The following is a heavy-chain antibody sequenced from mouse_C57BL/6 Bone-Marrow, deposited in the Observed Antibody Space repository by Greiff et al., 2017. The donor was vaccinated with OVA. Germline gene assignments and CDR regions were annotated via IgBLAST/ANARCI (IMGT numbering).Heavy chain of an antibody. CDR1: GFSLTSYG. CDR2: IWRGGST. J-gene: IGHJ3*01. Sequence: VQLQESGPGLVQPSQSLSITCTVSGFSLTSYGVHWVRQSPGKGLEWLGVIWRGGSTDYNAAFMSRLSITKYNSKSQVFFKMNSLQADDTAIYYCAKTPAYYSNYAPAWFAYWGQGTLVTVSA. D-gene: IGHD2-5*01. V-gene: IGHV2-5*01. CDR3: AKTPAYYSNYAPAWFAY.